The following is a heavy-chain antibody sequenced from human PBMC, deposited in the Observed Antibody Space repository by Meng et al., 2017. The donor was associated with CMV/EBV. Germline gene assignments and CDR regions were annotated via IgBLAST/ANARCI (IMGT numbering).Heavy chain of an antibody. V-gene: IGHV3-21*01. CDR3: ASYHHSSSQWYFDY. CDR1: GFTFSSYS. Sequence: GESLKISCAASGFTFSSYSMNWVRQAPGKGLEWVSSISSSSSYIYYADSAKGRFTISRDNAKNSLYLQMNSLRAEDTAVYYCASYHHSSSQWYFDYWGQGTLVTVSS. CDR2: ISSSSSYI. J-gene: IGHJ4*02. D-gene: IGHD6-13*01.